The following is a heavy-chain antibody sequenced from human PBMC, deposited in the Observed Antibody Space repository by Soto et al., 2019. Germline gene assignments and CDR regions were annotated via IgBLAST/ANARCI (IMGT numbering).Heavy chain of an antibody. CDR2: LGGGGDT. J-gene: IGHJ4*02. V-gene: IGHV3-23*01. Sequence: GGSLRLSCAASGFTFGTYTMNWVRQAPGKGLEWVPALGGGGDTHYAESVKGRFTISRDYSKNILLLQMNSLRDEDSAIYYCTKDRHPDGIWTFDFWGQGTLVTVSS. CDR3: TKDRHPDGIWTFDF. D-gene: IGHD3-9*01. CDR1: GFTFGTYT.